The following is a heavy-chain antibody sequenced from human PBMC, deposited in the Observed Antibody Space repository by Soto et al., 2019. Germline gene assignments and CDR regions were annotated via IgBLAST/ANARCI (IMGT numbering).Heavy chain of an antibody. V-gene: IGHV4-30-4*01. D-gene: IGHD6-6*01. CDR1: GGSISSGDYY. Sequence: PSETLSLTCTVSGGSISSGDYYWSWIRQPPGKGLEWIGYIYYSGRTSYNPSLKSRIIISIDTSKNQFSLSLNSLNAADTAVYYCAGELSNSPEYFDFWGLGTLVTVSS. J-gene: IGHJ4*02. CDR3: AGELSNSPEYFDF. CDR2: IYYSGRT.